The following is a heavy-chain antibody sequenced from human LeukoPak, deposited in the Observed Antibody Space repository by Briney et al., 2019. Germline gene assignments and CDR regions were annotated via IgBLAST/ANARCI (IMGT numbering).Heavy chain of an antibody. V-gene: IGHV3-30-3*01. J-gene: IGHJ3*02. CDR2: ISYDGSNK. CDR3: ARDGGRYSSGRDAFDI. Sequence: GGSLRLSCAASGFTFSSYAMHWVRQAPGKGLEWVAVISYDGSNKYYADSVKGRFTISRDNSKNTLYLQMNSLRAEDTAVYYCARDGGRYSSGRDAFDIWGQGTMVTVSS. D-gene: IGHD6-19*01. CDR1: GFTFSSYA.